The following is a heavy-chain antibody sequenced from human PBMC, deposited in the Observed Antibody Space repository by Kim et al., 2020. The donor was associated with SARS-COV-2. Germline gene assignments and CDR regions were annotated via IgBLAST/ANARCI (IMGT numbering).Heavy chain of an antibody. Sequence: SETLSLTCAVYGGSFSGYYWSWIRQPPGKGLEWIGEINHSGSTNYNPSLKSRVTISVDTSKNQFSLKLSSVTAADTAVYYCARVPRYYYGSGSYPFDYWGQGTLVTVSS. CDR1: GGSFSGYY. V-gene: IGHV4-34*01. J-gene: IGHJ4*02. D-gene: IGHD3-10*01. CDR3: ARVPRYYYGSGSYPFDY. CDR2: INHSGST.